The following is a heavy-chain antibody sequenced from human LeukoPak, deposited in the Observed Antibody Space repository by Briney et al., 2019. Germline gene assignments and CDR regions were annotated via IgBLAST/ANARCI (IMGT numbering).Heavy chain of an antibody. CDR1: GGSISSYY. CDR2: IYTSGST. J-gene: IGHJ4*02. Sequence: SETLSLTCTVSGGSISSYYCSWIRQPAGKGLEWIGRIYTSGSTNYNPSLKSRVTISVDKSKNQFSLKLSSVTAADTAVYYCARGRGNDYGDYGVFDYWGQGTLVTVSS. CDR3: ARGRGNDYGDYGVFDY. V-gene: IGHV4-4*07. D-gene: IGHD4-17*01.